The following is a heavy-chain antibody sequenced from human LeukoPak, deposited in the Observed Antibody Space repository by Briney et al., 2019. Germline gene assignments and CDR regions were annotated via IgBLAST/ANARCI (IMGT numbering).Heavy chain of an antibody. CDR3: ARGSWELLALDY. CDR1: GYTFTSYA. D-gene: IGHD1-26*01. V-gene: IGHV1-3*01. CDR2: INAGNGNT. J-gene: IGHJ4*02. Sequence: ASVKVSCKASGYTFTSYAMHWVRQAPGQRLEWMGWINAGNGNTKYSQKFQGRVTITRDTSASTAYMELSSLRSEDTAVYYCARGSWELLALDYWGQGTLVTVSS.